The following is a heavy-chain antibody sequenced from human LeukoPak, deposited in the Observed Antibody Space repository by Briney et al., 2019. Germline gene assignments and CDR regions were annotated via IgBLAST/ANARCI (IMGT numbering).Heavy chain of an antibody. CDR3: ARGPGYGSSWYFDY. Sequence: GGSLRLSCAASGFTFSRSAMSWVRQAPGKGLEWASSVTGSGASTYYADSVKGHFTISRDNSKNTLYLQMNSLRAEDTALYYCARGPGYGSSWYFDYWGQGTLVTVSS. CDR1: GFTFSRSA. V-gene: IGHV3-23*01. D-gene: IGHD6-13*01. J-gene: IGHJ4*02. CDR2: VTGSGAST.